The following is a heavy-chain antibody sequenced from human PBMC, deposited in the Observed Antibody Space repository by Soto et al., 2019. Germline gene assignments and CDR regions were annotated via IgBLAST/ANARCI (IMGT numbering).Heavy chain of an antibody. CDR1: GFTFSSYA. CDR3: AKVPYYGFLEWFLLDF. J-gene: IGHJ4*02. D-gene: IGHD3-3*01. V-gene: IGHV3-23*01. CDR2: ISGSGGST. Sequence: PGGSLRLSCAASGFTFSSYAMSWFRQAPGKGLEWVSAISGSGGSTYYADSVKGRFTISRDNSKNTLYLQMNSLRAEDTAVYYYAKVPYYGFLEWFLLDFWGQGTLDTVSS.